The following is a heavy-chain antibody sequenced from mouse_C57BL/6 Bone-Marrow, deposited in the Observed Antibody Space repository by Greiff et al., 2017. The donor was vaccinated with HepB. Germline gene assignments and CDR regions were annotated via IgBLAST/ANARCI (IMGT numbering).Heavy chain of an antibody. V-gene: IGHV1-59*01. CDR2: IDPSDSYT. J-gene: IGHJ2*01. Sequence: QVQLQQPGAELVRPGTSVKLSCKASGYTFTSYWMHWVKQRPGQGLEWIGVIDPSDSYTNYNQKFKGKATLTVDTSSSTAYMQLSSLTSEDSAVYYCAKGYYFEYWGQGTTLTVSS. CDR1: GYTFTSYW. CDR3: AKGYYFEY.